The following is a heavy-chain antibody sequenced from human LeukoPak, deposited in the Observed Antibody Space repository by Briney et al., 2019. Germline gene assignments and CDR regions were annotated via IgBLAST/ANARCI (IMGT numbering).Heavy chain of an antibody. Sequence: GASVKVSCKASGYTFTGYYMHWVRQAPGQGLEWMGWINPNSGGTNYAQKFQGRVTMTRDTSISTAYMELSRLRSDDTAVYYCARAPPGSSWYYFDYWGQGTLVTVSS. J-gene: IGHJ4*02. CDR2: INPNSGGT. V-gene: IGHV1-2*02. CDR1: GYTFTGYY. D-gene: IGHD6-13*01. CDR3: ARAPPGSSWYYFDY.